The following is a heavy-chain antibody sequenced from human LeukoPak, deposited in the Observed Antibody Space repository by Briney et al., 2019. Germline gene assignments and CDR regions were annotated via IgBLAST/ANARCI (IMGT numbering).Heavy chain of an antibody. CDR3: ARGKRIAVAGYNWFDP. V-gene: IGHV4-4*02. J-gene: IGHJ5*02. Sequence: SGTLSLTCAVSGGSISSSNWWSWVRQPPGKGLEWIGEIYHSGSTNYNPSLKSRATISVDKSKNQFSLKLSSVTAADTAVYYCARGKRIAVAGYNWFDPWGQGTLVTVSS. CDR1: GGSISSSNW. D-gene: IGHD6-19*01. CDR2: IYHSGST.